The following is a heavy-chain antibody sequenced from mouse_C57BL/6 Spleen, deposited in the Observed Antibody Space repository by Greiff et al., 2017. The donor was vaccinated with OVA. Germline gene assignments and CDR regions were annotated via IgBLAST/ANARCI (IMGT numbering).Heavy chain of an antibody. CDR3: ARHEEVANWDWFAY. Sequence: QVQLQQSGAELVKPGASVQLSCKASGYTFTEYTIHWVKQRSGQGLEWLGWFYTGSGSIRYNEKFKDKATLTADKSSSTFYMELSRLTSEDSAVYFCARHEEVANWDWFAYWGQGTLVTVSA. V-gene: IGHV1-62-2*01. CDR2: FYTGSGSI. CDR1: GYTFTEYT. D-gene: IGHD4-1*01. J-gene: IGHJ3*01.